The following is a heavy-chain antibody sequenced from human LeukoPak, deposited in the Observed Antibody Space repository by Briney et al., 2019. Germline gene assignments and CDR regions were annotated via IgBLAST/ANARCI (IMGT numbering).Heavy chain of an antibody. CDR3: ARAVYYYDSSGYWGLDAFDI. V-gene: IGHV4-4*07. J-gene: IGHJ3*02. CDR2: IYTSRST. CDR1: GGSISSYY. Sequence: SETLSLTCTVSGGSISSYYRSWIRQPPGKGLEWIGRIYTSRSTNYNPSLNSRVTMSVDTSKYQFSLQLSSVTAADTAVYYSARAVYYYDSSGYWGLDAFDIWGQGTMVTVSS. D-gene: IGHD3-22*01.